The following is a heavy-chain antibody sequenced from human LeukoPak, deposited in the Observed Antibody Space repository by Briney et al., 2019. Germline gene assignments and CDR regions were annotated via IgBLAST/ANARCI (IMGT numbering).Heavy chain of an antibody. CDR1: GFTFSSYW. J-gene: IGHJ4*02. CDR3: VRPHLVGAARLFDY. V-gene: IGHV3-7*01. CDR2: IKQDGSEK. D-gene: IGHD1-26*01. Sequence: GGSLRLSCAASGFTFSSYWMSWVRQAPGKGLEWVANIKQDGSEKYYVDSVKGRFTISRDNAKNSLYLQMNSLRAEDTAVYYCVRPHLVGAARLFDYWGQGTLVTVSS.